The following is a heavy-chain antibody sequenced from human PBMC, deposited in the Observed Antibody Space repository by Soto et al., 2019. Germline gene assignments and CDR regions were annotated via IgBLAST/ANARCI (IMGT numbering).Heavy chain of an antibody. J-gene: IGHJ4*02. CDR1: GGSISSGGYY. V-gene: IGHV4-31*03. CDR2: IYYSGST. CDR3: ARGPPSYSSSWYTHFDY. Sequence: PSETLSLTCTVSGGSISSGGYYWSWIRQHPGKGLEWIGYIYYSGSTYYNPSLKSRVTISVDTSKNQFSLKLSSVTAADTAVYYCARGPPSYSSSWYTHFDYWGQGTLVTVS. D-gene: IGHD6-13*01.